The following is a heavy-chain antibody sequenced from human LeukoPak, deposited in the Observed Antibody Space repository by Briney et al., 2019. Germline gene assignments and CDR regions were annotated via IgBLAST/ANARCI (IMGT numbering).Heavy chain of an antibody. CDR3: ARVADWLDP. V-gene: IGHV3-48*01. CDR2: ISSSSSTI. Sequence: PGGSLRLSCAASGFTFSNYNMNWVRQAPGKGLEWVPYISSSSSTIYYADSVKGRFTISRDNAKNSLYLQMNSLRAEDTAVYYCARVADWLDPWGQGTLVTVSS. J-gene: IGHJ5*02. CDR1: GFTFSNYN.